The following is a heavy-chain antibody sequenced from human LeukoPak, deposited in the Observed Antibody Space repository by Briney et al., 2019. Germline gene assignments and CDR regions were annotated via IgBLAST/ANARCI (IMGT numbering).Heavy chain of an antibody. CDR3: ASLDYGMDV. Sequence: SETLSLTCTVSGGSISSHYWSWIRQPPGKGLEWIGSIYYSGSTYYNPSLKSRVTISVDTSKNQFSLKLSSVTAADTAVYYCASLDYGMDVWGQGTTVTVSS. CDR1: GGSISSHY. J-gene: IGHJ6*02. CDR2: IYYSGST. V-gene: IGHV4-39*01.